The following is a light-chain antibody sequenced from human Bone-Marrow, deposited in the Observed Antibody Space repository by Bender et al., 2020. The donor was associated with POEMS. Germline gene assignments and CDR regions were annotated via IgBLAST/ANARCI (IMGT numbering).Light chain of an antibody. CDR1: SSDVGGYNY. CDR3: CSYAGSSTFHVL. J-gene: IGLJ2*01. Sequence: QSALTQPASVSGSPGQSITISCTGTSSDVGGYNYVSWYQHHPGKVPKLMIYEVNKRPSGVSDRFSGSKSGNTASLTISGLQAEDEADYYCCSYAGSSTFHVLFGGGTKLTVL. CDR2: EVN. V-gene: IGLV2-23*02.